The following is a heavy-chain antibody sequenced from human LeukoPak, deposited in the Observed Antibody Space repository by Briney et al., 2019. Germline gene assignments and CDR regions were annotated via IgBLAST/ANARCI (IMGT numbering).Heavy chain of an antibody. J-gene: IGHJ4*02. D-gene: IGHD6-19*01. Sequence: QTGGSLRLSCAASGFTVSSNYMSWVRQAPGKGLEWVSVIYSGGSTYYADSVKGRFTISRDNSKNTLYLQMNSLRAEDTAVYYCARVGYSSGWYEDYFDYSGQGTLVTVSS. CDR3: ARVGYSSGWYEDYFDY. CDR1: GFTVSSNY. V-gene: IGHV3-53*01. CDR2: IYSGGST.